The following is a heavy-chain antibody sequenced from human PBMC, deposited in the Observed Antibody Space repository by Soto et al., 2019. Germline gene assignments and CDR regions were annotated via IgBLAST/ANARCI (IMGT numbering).Heavy chain of an antibody. J-gene: IGHJ4*02. V-gene: IGHV3-21*01. D-gene: IGHD6-6*01. CDR1: GFTFSSYS. CDR2: ISSSSSYI. CDR3: ASEYSSSSCFDY. Sequence: EVQLVESGGGLVKPGGSLRLSCAASGFTFSSYSMNWVRQAPGKGLEWVSSISSSSSYIYYADSVKGRFTISRDNAKNSLYLQMNSLRAEDTAVYYFASEYSSSSCFDYWGQGTLVTVSS.